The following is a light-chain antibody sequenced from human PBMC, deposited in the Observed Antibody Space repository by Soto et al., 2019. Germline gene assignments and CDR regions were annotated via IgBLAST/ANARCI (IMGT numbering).Light chain of an antibody. V-gene: IGKV4-1*01. Sequence: DIVMTQSPDSLAVSLGGRATINCKSSQSVLYSSNNENYLAWYQQKPGQTPKLLIYWASTRQSGVPDRFSGSGSGTDFTLTISSLQAEDVAVYYCQQYYSTPRAFGQGTKVAIK. J-gene: IGKJ1*01. CDR3: QQYYSTPRA. CDR1: QSVLYSSNNENY. CDR2: WAS.